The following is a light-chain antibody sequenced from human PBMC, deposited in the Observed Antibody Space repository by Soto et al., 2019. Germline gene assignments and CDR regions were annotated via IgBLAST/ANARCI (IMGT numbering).Light chain of an antibody. CDR3: QSYDSSLSGSGV. J-gene: IGLJ2*01. CDR2: GNS. Sequence: QPVLTQPPSVSGAPGQRVTISCTWSSSNIGAGYDVHWYQQLPGTAPKLLIYGNSNRPSGVPDRFSGSKSGPSASLAITGLQAEDEADYYCQSYDSSLSGSGVFGGGTKLTVL. V-gene: IGLV1-40*01. CDR1: SSNIGAGYD.